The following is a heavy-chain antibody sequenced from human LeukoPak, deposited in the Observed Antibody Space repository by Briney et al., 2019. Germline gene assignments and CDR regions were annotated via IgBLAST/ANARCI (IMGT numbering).Heavy chain of an antibody. J-gene: IGHJ6*02. CDR3: ARLKLGITIFGVVWESSDYYYYGMDV. V-gene: IGHV4-31*03. CDR2: IYYSGST. CDR1: GGSISSGGYY. D-gene: IGHD3-3*01. Sequence: PSQTLSLTCTVSGGSISSGGYYWSWIRQHPGKGLEWIGYIYYSGSTYYNPSLKSRVTISVDTSKNQFSLKLSSVTAADTAVYYCARLKLGITIFGVVWESSDYYYYGMDVWGQGTTVTVSS.